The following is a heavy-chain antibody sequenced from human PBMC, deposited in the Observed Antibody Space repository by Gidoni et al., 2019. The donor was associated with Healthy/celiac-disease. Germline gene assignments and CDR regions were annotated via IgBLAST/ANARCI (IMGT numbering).Heavy chain of an antibody. Sequence: EVQLVEYGGGLVKPGGSLRLSCAASGFPFSSYSMNWVRQAPGKGLEWVSSISSSSSYIYYADSVKGRFTISRDNAKNSLYLQMNSLRAEDTAVYYCARASDYYYGMDVWGQGTTVTVSS. CDR2: ISSSSSYI. CDR3: ARASDYYYGMDV. V-gene: IGHV3-21*01. CDR1: GFPFSSYS. J-gene: IGHJ6*02.